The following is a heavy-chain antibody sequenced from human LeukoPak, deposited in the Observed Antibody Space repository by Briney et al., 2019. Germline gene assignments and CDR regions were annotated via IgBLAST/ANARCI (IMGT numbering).Heavy chain of an antibody. V-gene: IGHV3-23*01. J-gene: IGHJ5*02. CDR2: ISDNGGST. Sequence: GGSLRLSCAASGFTFSSYAMSWVRQAPGKGLEWVSVISDNGGSTYYADSVKGRFTISRDNSKNMLYLQMNSLRVEDTAVYYCAKARFGSGWYDNWGQGTLVTVSS. D-gene: IGHD6-19*01. CDR3: AKARFGSGWYDN. CDR1: GFTFSSYA.